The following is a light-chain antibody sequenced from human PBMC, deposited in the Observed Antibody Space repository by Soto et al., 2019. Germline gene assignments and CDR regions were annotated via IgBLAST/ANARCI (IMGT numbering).Light chain of an antibody. CDR3: QKYNSALGIT. Sequence: DIQMTQSPSSLSASVGDRVTITCRASQGISNYLAWYQQKPGKVPKLLIYAASTLQSGVPSRFSGSGSGTDFTLTISSLQPEDVATYCCQKYNSALGITFGPGTKVDIK. CDR2: AAS. J-gene: IGKJ3*01. V-gene: IGKV1-27*01. CDR1: QGISNY.